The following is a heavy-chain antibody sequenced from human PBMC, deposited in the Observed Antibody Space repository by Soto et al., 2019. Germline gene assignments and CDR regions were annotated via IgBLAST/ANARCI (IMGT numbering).Heavy chain of an antibody. V-gene: IGHV3-49*03. CDR3: ARYTYTSRYSHYGMDV. J-gene: IGHJ6*02. Sequence: GGSLRLSCTTSGFTFSDYAFCWFRQAPGKGLEWVGVVRNKAYGGTTDYAASVKGRFDISRDDSKSIAYLQMNSVTTEDTGVYFCARYTYTSRYSHYGMDVWGHGTTVTV. D-gene: IGHD6-13*01. CDR1: GFTFSDYA. CDR2: VRNKAYGGTT.